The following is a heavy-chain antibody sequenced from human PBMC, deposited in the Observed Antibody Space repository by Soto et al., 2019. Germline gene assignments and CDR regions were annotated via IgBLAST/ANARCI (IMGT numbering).Heavy chain of an antibody. J-gene: IGHJ4*02. CDR1: GYTLTELS. D-gene: IGHD2-21*02. Sequence: ASVKVSCKVSGYTLTELSMHWVRQAPGKGLEWMGGFDPEDGETIYAQKFQGRVTMTEDTSTDTAYMELSSLRSEDTAVYYCATALNNLAYCGGDCYPYYFDYWGQGTLVTVSS. V-gene: IGHV1-24*01. CDR3: ATALNNLAYCGGDCYPYYFDY. CDR2: FDPEDGET.